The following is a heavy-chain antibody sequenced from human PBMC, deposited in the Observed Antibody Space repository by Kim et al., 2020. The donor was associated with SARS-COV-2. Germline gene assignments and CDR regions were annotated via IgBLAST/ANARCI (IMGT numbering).Heavy chain of an antibody. V-gene: IGHV3-74*01. CDR2: ISGDGDRI. Sequence: GGSLRLSCTGSGFTFSDDWMHWVRQAPGKGLVWVARISGDGDRIAYADSVQGRFTISRDNAKSTVHLQMNSLRDEDTSLYYCASGAAGLAHWGQGTLVTVSS. CDR3: ASGAAGLAH. CDR1: GFTFSDDW. D-gene: IGHD6-13*01. J-gene: IGHJ4*02.